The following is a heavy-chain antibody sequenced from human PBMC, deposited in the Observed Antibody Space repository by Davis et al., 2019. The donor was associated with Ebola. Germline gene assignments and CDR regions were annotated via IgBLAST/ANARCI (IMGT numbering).Heavy chain of an antibody. CDR3: ASYLE. J-gene: IGHJ4*02. V-gene: IGHV4-34*01. Sequence: MPSETLSLTCAVYGGSFSGYYWSWIRQPPGKGLEWIGEINHSGSTIYNPSLKSRVTISVDTSKNQFSLKLSSVTAADTAVYYCASYLEWGQGTLVTVSS. CDR1: GGSFSGYY. CDR2: INHSGST. D-gene: IGHD5-24*01.